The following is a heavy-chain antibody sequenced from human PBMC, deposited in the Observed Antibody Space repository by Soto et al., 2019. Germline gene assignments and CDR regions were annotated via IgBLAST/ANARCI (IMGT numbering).Heavy chain of an antibody. V-gene: IGHV1-69*01. Sequence: ASVKVSFKASGGTFCSSAISWVRQAPGQVLEWMGGIIPIFGTANYAQKFQGRVTITADESTSTAYMELSSLRSEDTTVYYCAREGGYCTNGVCYSTYGMDVWGQGTTVTVSS. D-gene: IGHD2-8*01. CDR2: IIPIFGTA. J-gene: IGHJ6*02. CDR3: AREGGYCTNGVCYSTYGMDV. CDR1: GGTFCSSA.